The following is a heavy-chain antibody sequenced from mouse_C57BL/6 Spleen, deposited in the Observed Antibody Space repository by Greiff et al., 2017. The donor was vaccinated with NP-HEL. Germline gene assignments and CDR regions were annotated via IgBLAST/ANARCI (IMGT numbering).Heavy chain of an antibody. V-gene: IGHV1-50*01. Sequence: QVQLQQPGAELVKPGASVKLSCKASGYTFTSYWMQWVKQRPGQGLEWIGEIDPSDSYTNYNQKFKGKATLTVDTSSSTAYMQLSSLTSEDSAVYYCARWRSDYDALLYYWGQGTTLTVSS. D-gene: IGHD2-4*01. CDR3: ARWRSDYDALLYY. J-gene: IGHJ2*01. CDR1: GYTFTSYW. CDR2: IDPSDSYT.